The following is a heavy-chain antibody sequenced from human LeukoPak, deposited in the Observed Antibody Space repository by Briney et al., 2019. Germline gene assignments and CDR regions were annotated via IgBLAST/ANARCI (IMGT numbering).Heavy chain of an antibody. J-gene: IGHJ4*02. CDR2: IRSSSSTI. Sequence: GGSLRLSCAASGFTFSSYSMNWVRQAPGKGLEWVSYIRSSSSTIYYADSVKGRFTISRDNARNTLSLQMNSLGAEDTAVYYCVRETTASGNFFDSWGQGTLVTVSS. V-gene: IGHV3-48*04. CDR3: VRETTASGNFFDS. CDR1: GFTFSSYS. D-gene: IGHD4-17*01.